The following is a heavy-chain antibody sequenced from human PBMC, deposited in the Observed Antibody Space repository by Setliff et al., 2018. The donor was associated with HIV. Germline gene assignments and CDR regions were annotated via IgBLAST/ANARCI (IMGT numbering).Heavy chain of an antibody. CDR3: ASQGAVTGHSFDS. J-gene: IGHJ4*02. Sequence: SETLSLTCTVSGGSISSYFWSWIRQPPGKGLEWIGEINHSGSTNYNPSLKSRATVSVDTSKNHFSLRLTSVTAADTAVYYCASQGAVTGHSFDSWGPGALVTVSS. D-gene: IGHD6-19*01. V-gene: IGHV4-34*01. CDR2: INHSGST. CDR1: GGSISSYF.